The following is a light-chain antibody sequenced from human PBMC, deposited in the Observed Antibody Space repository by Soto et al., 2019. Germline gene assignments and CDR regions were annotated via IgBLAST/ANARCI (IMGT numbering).Light chain of an antibody. J-gene: IGLJ2*01. CDR2: DDN. CDR1: KIGTKR. CDR3: QVWDRTTDFVV. V-gene: IGLV3-21*02. Sequence: SYELTQPPSVSVAPGQTARFTCGGDKIGTKRVHWHQQRPGQAPVLVVYDDNDRPSGMPERFSGSKSANTVTLTISRVEAGDEAVYYCQVWDRTTDFVVFGGGTKLTVL.